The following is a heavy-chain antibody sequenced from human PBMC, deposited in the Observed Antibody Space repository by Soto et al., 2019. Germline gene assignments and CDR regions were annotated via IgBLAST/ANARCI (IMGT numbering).Heavy chain of an antibody. Sequence: EVQLVESGGGSVQSGGSLRLSCAASGFTFSDYLMHWVRQVPGKGLVWVSRINNDGRRTSYADSVKGRFTISRDNTKNTVDLQMNSLRVEDTAVYYCVRDVQFQSFDYWGQGTLVTVSS. V-gene: IGHV3-74*01. D-gene: IGHD4-4*01. CDR3: VRDVQFQSFDY. CDR2: INNDGRRT. J-gene: IGHJ4*02. CDR1: GFTFSDYL.